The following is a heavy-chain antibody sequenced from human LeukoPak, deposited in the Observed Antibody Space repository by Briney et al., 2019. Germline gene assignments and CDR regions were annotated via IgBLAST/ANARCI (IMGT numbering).Heavy chain of an antibody. CDR2: ISSSSSTI. Sequence: GGSLRVSCVVSGFSFSSYPMSWVRQAPGKGLEWVSYISSSSSTIYYADSVKGRFTISRDNAKNSLYPQMNSLRAEDTAVYYCARGSTYYDSSGQVPFDYWGQGILVTVSS. J-gene: IGHJ4*02. V-gene: IGHV3-48*01. D-gene: IGHD3-22*01. CDR1: GFSFSSYP. CDR3: ARGSTYYDSSGQVPFDY.